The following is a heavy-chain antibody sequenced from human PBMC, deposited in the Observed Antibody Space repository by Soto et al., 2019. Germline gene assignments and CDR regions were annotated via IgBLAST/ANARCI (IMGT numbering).Heavy chain of an antibody. J-gene: IGHJ4*02. CDR3: ARESPSPDYSSSWYNRRHEFDY. CDR2: INSDGSST. V-gene: IGHV3-74*01. D-gene: IGHD6-13*01. Sequence: GGSLRLSCAASGFTFSSYWMHWVRQAPGKGLVWVSRINSDGSSTSYADSVKGRFTISRDNAKNTLYLQMNSLRAGDTAVYYCARESPSPDYSSSWYNRRHEFDYWGQGTLVTVSS. CDR1: GFTFSSYW.